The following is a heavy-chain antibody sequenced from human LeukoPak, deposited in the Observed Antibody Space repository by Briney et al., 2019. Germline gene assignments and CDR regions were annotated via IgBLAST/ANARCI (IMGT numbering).Heavy chain of an antibody. J-gene: IGHJ4*02. CDR3: ASLWEIPYYFDS. D-gene: IGHD1-26*01. V-gene: IGHV4-39*01. Sequence: SETLSLTCTVAGGSISSSSYDWGWIRHPPWNGLEGIGSIEYSGSTYYNPSLKSPVTRSGDTAKNQFSRKLSALTAAETAVYSCASLWEIPYYFDSWGQGTLVTVSS. CDR1: GGSISSSSYD. CDR2: IEYSGST.